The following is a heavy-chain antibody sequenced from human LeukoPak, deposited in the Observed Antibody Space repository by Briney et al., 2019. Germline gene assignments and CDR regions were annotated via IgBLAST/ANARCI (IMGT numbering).Heavy chain of an antibody. Sequence: GGSLRLSCEGSGFTFRSHWMSWVRQAPGKGLEWVANIHQYGGEKYYVDSVRGRFSISRDNAKNSLYLQMNSLRAEDTAVYYCARDLRVRYYDSIFFDYWGQGTLVTVSS. CDR1: GFTFRSHW. CDR3: ARDLRVRYYDSIFFDY. CDR2: IHQYGGEK. D-gene: IGHD3-22*01. J-gene: IGHJ4*02. V-gene: IGHV3-7*01.